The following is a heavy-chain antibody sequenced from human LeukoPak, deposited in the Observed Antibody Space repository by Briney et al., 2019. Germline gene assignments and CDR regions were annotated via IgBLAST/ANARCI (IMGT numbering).Heavy chain of an antibody. D-gene: IGHD6-19*01. CDR3: AEGGQWLRV. J-gene: IGHJ4*02. V-gene: IGHV4-4*07. Sequence: SETLCLTCTVSGASISNYCWSCIRQPAGKGLEWIGRICNSGSTNYNPSLKSRVTMSVDTSKNQFSLKLTSVTAADTAVYYCAEGGQWLRVWGQGTLVTVSS. CDR1: GASISNYC. CDR2: ICNSGST.